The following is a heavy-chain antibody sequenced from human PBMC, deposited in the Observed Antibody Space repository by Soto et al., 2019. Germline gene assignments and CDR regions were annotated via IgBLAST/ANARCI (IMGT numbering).Heavy chain of an antibody. CDR2: IFYTGTT. V-gene: IGHV4-39*02. CDR1: GGSISYNSYY. Sequence: SETLSLPCSVSGGSISYNSYYRGWIRQPPGKGLEWVGGIFYTGTTYYSPSLKDRVTISVDTSKNSFSLNLTSVTAADTAVYFCARLVVVAPVANAWGQGTLVTVSS. J-gene: IGHJ5*02. D-gene: IGHD2-15*01. CDR3: ARLVVVAPVANA.